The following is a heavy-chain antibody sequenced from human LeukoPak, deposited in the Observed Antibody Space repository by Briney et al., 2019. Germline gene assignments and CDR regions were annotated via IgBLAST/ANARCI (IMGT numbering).Heavy chain of an antibody. Sequence: GGSLRLSCAASRFTFSSYAMHWVRQAPGKGLEWVSVIWYDGTNKYYADSVKGRFTISRDNSKNTLYLQVNSLRAEDTAVYYCARDDSGWVDYWGQGTLVTVSS. D-gene: IGHD6-19*01. CDR1: RFTFSSYA. V-gene: IGHV3-33*01. CDR3: ARDDSGWVDY. J-gene: IGHJ4*02. CDR2: IWYDGTNK.